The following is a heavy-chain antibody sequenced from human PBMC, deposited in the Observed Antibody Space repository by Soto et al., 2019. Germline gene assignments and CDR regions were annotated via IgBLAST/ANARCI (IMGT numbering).Heavy chain of an antibody. CDR1: GGTFSSYA. D-gene: IGHD4-17*01. CDR2: IIPIFGTA. Sequence: SVKVSCKASGGTFSSYAISWVRQAPGQGLEWMGGIIPIFGTANYAQKFQGRVTITADESTSTAYMELSSLRSEDTAVYYCARGSVTTPRDYYYGMDVWGQGTTVTVSS. CDR3: ARGSVTTPRDYYYGMDV. J-gene: IGHJ6*02. V-gene: IGHV1-69*13.